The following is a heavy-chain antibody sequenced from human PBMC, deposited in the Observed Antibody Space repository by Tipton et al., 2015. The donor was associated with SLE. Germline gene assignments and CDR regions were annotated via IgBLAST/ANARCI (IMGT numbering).Heavy chain of an antibody. CDR3: AKDQGYSSSPLKFRYYYYGMDV. V-gene: IGHV3-30*02. D-gene: IGHD6-13*01. CDR2: IRYDGSNK. J-gene: IGHJ6*02. CDR1: GFTFSSYG. Sequence: SLRLSCAASGFTFSSYGMHWVRQAPGKGLEWVAFIRYDGSNKYYADSVKGRFTISRDNSKNTLYLQMNSLRAEDTAVYYCAKDQGYSSSPLKFRYYYYGMDVWGQGTTVTVPS.